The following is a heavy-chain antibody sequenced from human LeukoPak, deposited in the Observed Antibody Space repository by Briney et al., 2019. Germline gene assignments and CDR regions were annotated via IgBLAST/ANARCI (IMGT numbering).Heavy chain of an antibody. D-gene: IGHD6-19*01. CDR2: IWYDGSNK. V-gene: IGHV3-33*08. Sequence: GGSLRLSCEASGFTFDNYAMHWVRQAPGKGLEWVAVIWYDGSNKYYADSVKGRFTISRDNSKNTLYLQMNSLRAEDTAVYYCAREDYGDSLGIGAVAGTGRYPFDYWGQGTLVTVSS. CDR1: GFTFDNYA. J-gene: IGHJ4*02. CDR3: AREDYGDSLGIGAVAGTGRYPFDY.